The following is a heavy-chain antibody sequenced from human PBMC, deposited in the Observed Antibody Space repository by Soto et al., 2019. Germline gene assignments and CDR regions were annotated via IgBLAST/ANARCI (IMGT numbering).Heavy chain of an antibody. CDR2: ISAYNGNT. CDR1: GYSFTSNG. J-gene: IGHJ6*02. D-gene: IGHD3-10*01. Sequence: QVQLVQSGAEVKKPGASVKVSCKASGYSFTSNGISWVRQAPGQGLEWMGWISAYNGNTNYAQKLQGRVTMTTDTSTSTAYIELRRLRSDDTAVYYSARDNGFGESDVWGQGTTVTVSS. V-gene: IGHV1-18*01. CDR3: ARDNGFGESDV.